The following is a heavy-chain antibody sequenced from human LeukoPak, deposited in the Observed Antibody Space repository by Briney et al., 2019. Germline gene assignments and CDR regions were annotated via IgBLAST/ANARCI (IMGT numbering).Heavy chain of an antibody. CDR3: ARVGGYYDSSGYYY. Sequence: SGGSLRLSCAASGFTFSSYAMGWVRQAPGKGLEWVSAISGSGGSTYYADSVKGRFTISRDNSKNTLYLQMNSLRAEDTAVYYRARVGGYYDSSGYYYWGQGTLVTVSS. V-gene: IGHV3-23*01. CDR2: ISGSGGST. D-gene: IGHD3-22*01. J-gene: IGHJ4*02. CDR1: GFTFSSYA.